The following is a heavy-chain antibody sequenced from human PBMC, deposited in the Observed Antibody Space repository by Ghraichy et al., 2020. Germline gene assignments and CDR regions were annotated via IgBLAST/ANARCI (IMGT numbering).Heavy chain of an antibody. CDR3: AKRDSWGLPFDF. D-gene: IGHD6-13*01. CDR1: GFTFSTYA. J-gene: IGHJ4*02. Sequence: GGSLRLSCAASGFTFSTYAMGWVRQAPGKGLEWVSGITGSGGSTFFADSVKGRFTISRDNSKNTLYLQMNSLRAEDTAVYYCAKRDSWGLPFDFWGQGTLVTVSS. V-gene: IGHV3-23*01. CDR2: ITGSGGST.